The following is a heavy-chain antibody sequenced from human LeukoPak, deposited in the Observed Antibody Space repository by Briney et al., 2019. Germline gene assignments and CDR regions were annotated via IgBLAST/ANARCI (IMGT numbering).Heavy chain of an antibody. CDR1: GGSISSGGYY. Sequence: SETLSLTCTVSGGSISSGGYYWSWIRQHPGKGLEWIGYIYYSGSTYYNPSLKSRVTILVDTSKNQFSLELSSVTAADTAVYYCARGDDSSGYTPLDYWGQGTLVTASS. D-gene: IGHD3-22*01. J-gene: IGHJ4*02. CDR2: IYYSGST. V-gene: IGHV4-31*03. CDR3: ARGDDSSGYTPLDY.